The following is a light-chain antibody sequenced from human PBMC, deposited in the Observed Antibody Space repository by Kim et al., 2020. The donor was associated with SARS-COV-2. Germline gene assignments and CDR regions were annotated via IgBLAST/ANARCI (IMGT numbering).Light chain of an antibody. Sequence: QLVLTQPPSAFGTPGQRVTISCSGSSSNIGINVVNWYQQLPGTAPKLLIYDSNQRPSGVPDRFSGSKSGTSASLAISGLQSEDEADYFCATWDDSLTVFVLGTGTQLTVL. V-gene: IGLV1-44*01. CDR2: DSN. J-gene: IGLJ1*01. CDR1: SSNIGINV. CDR3: ATWDDSLTVFV.